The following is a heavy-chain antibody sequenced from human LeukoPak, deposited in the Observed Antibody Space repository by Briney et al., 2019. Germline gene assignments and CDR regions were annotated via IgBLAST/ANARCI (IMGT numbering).Heavy chain of an antibody. CDR2: IYYSGST. J-gene: IGHJ4*02. CDR3: ARGLVGSYYYFDY. D-gene: IGHD1-26*01. V-gene: IGHV4-59*08. CDR1: GGSISSYY. Sequence: PSETLSLTCTVSGGSISSYYWSWIRQPPGKGLEWIGYIYYSGSTNYNPSLKSRVTISVDTSKNQFSLKLSSVTAADTAVYYCARGLVGSYYYFDYWGQGTLVTVSS.